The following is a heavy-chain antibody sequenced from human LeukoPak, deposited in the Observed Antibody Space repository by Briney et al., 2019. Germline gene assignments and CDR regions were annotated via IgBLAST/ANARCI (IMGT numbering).Heavy chain of an antibody. CDR1: GFTFSTHG. Sequence: GGSLRLSCAASGFTFSTHGMHWVRQAPGKGREWVAVMSYDGSNEYYADSVKGRFTISRDNSKNTMYLQMNSLSPEDTAVYYCAKGIADYVRAYFDYWGQGTLVTVSS. CDR3: AKGIADYVRAYFDY. J-gene: IGHJ4*02. CDR2: MSYDGSNE. V-gene: IGHV3-30*18. D-gene: IGHD4-17*01.